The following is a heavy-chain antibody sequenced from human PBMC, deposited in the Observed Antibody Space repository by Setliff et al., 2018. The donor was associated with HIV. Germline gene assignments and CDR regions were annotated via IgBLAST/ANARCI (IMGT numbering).Heavy chain of an antibody. V-gene: IGHV4-39*01. CDR2: IYYSGST. CDR3: ASPASDSSTVNGADY. D-gene: IGHD6-13*01. J-gene: IGHJ4*02. Sequence: PSETLSLTCTVSGGSISSSSYYWGWLRQPPGKGLEWIGNIYYSGSTYYNPSLKSRVTISVDTSKNQFPLKLSSVTAADTAVYYCASPASDSSTVNGADYWGQGTLVTVSS. CDR1: GGSISSSSYY.